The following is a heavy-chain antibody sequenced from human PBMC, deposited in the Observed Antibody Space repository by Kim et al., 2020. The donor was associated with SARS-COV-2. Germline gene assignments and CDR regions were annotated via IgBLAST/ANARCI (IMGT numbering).Heavy chain of an antibody. Sequence: GGSPRLSCAASGFTFSSYAMSWVRQAPGKGLEWVSAISGSGGSTYYADSVKGRFTISRDNSKNTLYLQMNSLRAEDTAVYYCAKDAIQSPEHELFDYWGQGTLVTVSS. V-gene: IGHV3-23*01. CDR3: AKDAIQSPEHELFDY. D-gene: IGHD1-7*01. CDR1: GFTFSSYA. CDR2: ISGSGGST. J-gene: IGHJ4*02.